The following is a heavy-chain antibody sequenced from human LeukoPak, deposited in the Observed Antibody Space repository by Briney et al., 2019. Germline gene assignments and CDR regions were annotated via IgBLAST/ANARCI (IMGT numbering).Heavy chain of an antibody. CDR3: ARGDYYGSGSYYNRPSEIDY. D-gene: IGHD3-10*01. J-gene: IGHJ4*02. V-gene: IGHV3-30-3*01. Sequence: PGGSLRLSCAASGFTFSSYAMHWVRQAPGKGLEWVAVISYDGSNKYYADSVKGRFTISRDNSKNTLYLQMNSLRAEDTAVYYCARGDYYGSGSYYNRPSEIDYWGQGTLVTVSS. CDR2: ISYDGSNK. CDR1: GFTFSSYA.